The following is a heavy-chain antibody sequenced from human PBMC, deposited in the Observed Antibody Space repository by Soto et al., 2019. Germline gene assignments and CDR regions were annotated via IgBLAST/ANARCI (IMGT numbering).Heavy chain of an antibody. CDR2: IWYDGSNK. CDR1: GFTFSSYG. Sequence: GGSLRLSCAASGFTFSSYGMHWVRQAPGKGLEWVAVIWYDGSNKYYADSVKGRFTISRDNSKNTLYLQMNSLRAEDTAVYYCARDVGDSSGYYMGYYYYYVMDVWGQGTTVTVSS. D-gene: IGHD3-22*01. V-gene: IGHV3-33*01. J-gene: IGHJ6*02. CDR3: ARDVGDSSGYYMGYYYYYVMDV.